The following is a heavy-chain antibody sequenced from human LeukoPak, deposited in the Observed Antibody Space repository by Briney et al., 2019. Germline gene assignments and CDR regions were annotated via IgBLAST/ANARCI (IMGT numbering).Heavy chain of an antibody. CDR2: IYYSGST. D-gene: IGHD6-13*01. J-gene: IGHJ3*02. Sequence: IPSETLSLTCTVSGGSISSYYWSWIRQPPGKGLEWIGYIYYSGSTNYNPSLKSRVTISVDSSKNQFSLKLSSVTAADTAVYYCARSSSSWSYDAFDIWGQGTMVTVSS. CDR3: ARSSSSWSYDAFDI. V-gene: IGHV4-59*01. CDR1: GGSISSYY.